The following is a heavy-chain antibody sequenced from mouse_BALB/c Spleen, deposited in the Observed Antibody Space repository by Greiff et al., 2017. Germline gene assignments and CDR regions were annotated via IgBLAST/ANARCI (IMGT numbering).Heavy chain of an antibody. J-gene: IGHJ2*01. D-gene: IGHD2-1*01. CDR3: ASSYGIGY. V-gene: IGHV1-20*02. CDR2: INPYNGDT. CDR1: GYSFTGYF. Sequence: VQLQQSGPELVKPGASVKISCKASGYSFTGYFMNWVMQSHGKSLEWIGRINPYNGDTFYNQKFKGKATLTVDKSSSTAHMELRSLASEDSAVYYCASSYGIGYWGQGTTLTVSS.